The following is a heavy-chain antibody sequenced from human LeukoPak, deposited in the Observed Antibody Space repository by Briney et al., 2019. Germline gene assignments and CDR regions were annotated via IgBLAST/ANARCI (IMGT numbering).Heavy chain of an antibody. CDR2: IYTSGST. J-gene: IGHJ1*01. V-gene: IGHV4-61*02. CDR3: ARGSIAAAGPPFQH. CDR1: GYSISSGYY. D-gene: IGHD6-13*01. Sequence: SETLSLTCAVSGYSISSGYYWSWIRQPAGKGLEWIGRIYTSGSTNYNPSLKSRVTISVDTSKNQFSLKLSSVTAADTAVYYCARGSIAAAGPPFQHWGQGTLVTVSS.